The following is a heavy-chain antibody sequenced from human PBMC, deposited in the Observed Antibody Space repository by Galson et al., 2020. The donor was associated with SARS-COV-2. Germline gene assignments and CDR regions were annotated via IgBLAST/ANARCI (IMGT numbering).Heavy chain of an antibody. D-gene: IGHD3-16*01. Sequence: SETLSLTCDISGDSISSNSTAWNWISQSPSKGLEWLGRTYYSSKWYNDSAVSVKSRITINPDTSKNLFSLQLNAVTPEDTAVYYYARAPGGGFDSWGQGSLVTVSS. CDR1: GDSISSNSTA. J-gene: IGHJ4*02. CDR2: TYYSSKWYN. CDR3: ARAPGGGFDS. V-gene: IGHV6-1*01.